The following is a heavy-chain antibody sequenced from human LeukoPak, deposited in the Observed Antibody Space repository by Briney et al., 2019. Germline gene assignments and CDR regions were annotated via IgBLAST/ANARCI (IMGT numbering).Heavy chain of an antibody. CDR1: GGSISSGDYY. Sequence: SETLSLTCTVSGGSISSGDYYWSWIRQPPGKGLEWIGYIYYSGSTYYNPSLKSRVTISVDTSKNQFSLKLSSVTAADTAVYYCARDGGYSGYTSYRYFDLWGRGTLVTVSS. V-gene: IGHV4-30-4*01. CDR3: ARDGGYSGYTSYRYFDL. CDR2: IYYSGST. D-gene: IGHD5-12*01. J-gene: IGHJ2*01.